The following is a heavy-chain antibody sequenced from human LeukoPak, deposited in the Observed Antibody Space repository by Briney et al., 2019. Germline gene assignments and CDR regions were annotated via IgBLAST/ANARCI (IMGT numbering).Heavy chain of an antibody. CDR2: IYYSGST. D-gene: IGHD2-15*01. CDR1: GGSISSYY. Sequence: PSETLSLTCTVPGGSISSYYWSWIRQPPGKGLEWIGCIYYSGSTNYNPSLKSRVTISVDTSKNQFSLKLSSVTAADTAVYYCARGVVLDYWGQGTLVTVSS. J-gene: IGHJ4*02. V-gene: IGHV4-59*01. CDR3: ARGVVLDY.